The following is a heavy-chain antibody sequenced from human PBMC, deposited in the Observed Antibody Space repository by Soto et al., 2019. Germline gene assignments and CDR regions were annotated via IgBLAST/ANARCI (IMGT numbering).Heavy chain of an antibody. V-gene: IGHV3-30*18. J-gene: IGHJ4*02. CDR2: ISYDGSNK. Sequence: QVQLVESGGGVVQPGRSLRLSCAASGFTFSRQGMHWVRQAPGKGLEWVALISYDGSNKYYADSVKGRFTISRDNSKNTLFLQMNSLRAEDTAVYYCAKETGIQFDYWGQGTLVTVSS. CDR3: AKETGIQFDY. CDR1: GFTFSRQG. D-gene: IGHD3-3*02.